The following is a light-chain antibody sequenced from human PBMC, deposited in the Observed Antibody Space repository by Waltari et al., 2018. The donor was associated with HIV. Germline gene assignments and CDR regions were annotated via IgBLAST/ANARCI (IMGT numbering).Light chain of an antibody. J-gene: IGKJ4*01. CDR1: QDISDF. CDR3: QQLHTFPLT. Sequence: IQLTQSPSFLSASVGDRVAVGCRASQDISDFLAWYQQKPGTAPRHLIYDASTLYSGVPSRFRGSGSGTEFTLTISSLQPEDFVSYYCQQLHTFPLTFGGGTKV. CDR2: DAS. V-gene: IGKV1-9*01.